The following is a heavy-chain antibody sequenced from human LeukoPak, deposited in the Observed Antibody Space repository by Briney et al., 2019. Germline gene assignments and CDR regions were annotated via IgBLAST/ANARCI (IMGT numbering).Heavy chain of an antibody. CDR2: ISGGGEST. J-gene: IGHJ5*02. V-gene: IGHV3-23*01. Sequence: GGSLRLPCAASGFTFSTHAMSWVRQAPGEGLEWVSAISGGGESTYYVDSVKGRFTISRDNSKNSLYLQMNSLRAEDTAVYYCAKAYCGGGSCYSGTSWFDPWGQGTLVTVSS. D-gene: IGHD2-15*01. CDR1: GFTFSTHA. CDR3: AKAYCGGGSCYSGTSWFDP.